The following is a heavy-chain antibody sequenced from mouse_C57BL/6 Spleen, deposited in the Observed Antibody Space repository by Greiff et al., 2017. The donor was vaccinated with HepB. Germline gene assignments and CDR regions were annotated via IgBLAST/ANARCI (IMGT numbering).Heavy chain of an antibody. J-gene: IGHJ1*03. CDR1: GYTFTSYG. Sequence: VQLQQSGAELARPGASVKLSCKASGYTFTSYGISWVKQRTGQGLEWIGEIYPRSGNTYYNEKFKGKATLTADKSSSTAYMELRSLTSEDSAVYFCARYYYGRYWYFDVWGTGTTVTVSS. CDR3: ARYYYGRYWYFDV. V-gene: IGHV1-81*01. CDR2: IYPRSGNT. D-gene: IGHD1-1*01.